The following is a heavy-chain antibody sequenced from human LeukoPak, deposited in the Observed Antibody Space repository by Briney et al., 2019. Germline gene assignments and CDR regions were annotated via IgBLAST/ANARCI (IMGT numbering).Heavy chain of an antibody. D-gene: IGHD3-16*01. CDR3: AKDTPLCYFDY. V-gene: IGHV3-30*02. CDR1: GFTFSSYG. CDR2: IRNDGSII. Sequence: GGSLRLSCAASGFTFSSYGMHWIRQAPGKGLEWVAFIRNDGSIIYNADSVKGRFTISRDNSKNTLYLHMNSLRADDTAVYYCAKDTPLCYFDYWGQGTLVTVSS. J-gene: IGHJ4*02.